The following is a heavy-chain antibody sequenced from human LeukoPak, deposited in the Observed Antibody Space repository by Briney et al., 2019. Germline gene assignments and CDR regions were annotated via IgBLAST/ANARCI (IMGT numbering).Heavy chain of an antibody. V-gene: IGHV3-7*01. J-gene: IGHJ4*02. Sequence: GGSLRLSCAASGFTFSSSWMTWVRQAPGKGLEWLANIKGDGSDKNYVDSVKGRFTISRDNAKNSLFLQMSSLRGEDAALYYCATEHWGPNSWGQGTLVTVSS. CDR1: GFTFSSSW. D-gene: IGHD3-16*01. CDR2: IKGDGSDK. CDR3: ATEHWGPNS.